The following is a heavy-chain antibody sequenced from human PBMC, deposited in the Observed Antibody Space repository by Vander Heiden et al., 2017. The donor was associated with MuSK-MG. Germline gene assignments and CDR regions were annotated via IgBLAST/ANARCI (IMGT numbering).Heavy chain of an antibody. CDR1: GYSFTSYW. J-gene: IGHJ4*02. CDR3: ARGGANYHFDY. D-gene: IGHD1-26*01. CDR2: IYPGDSET. V-gene: IGHV5-51*01. Sequence: EVQLVQSGAEVKKPGESLKISCKGSGYSFTSYWIGWVRQMPGKGLEWMGIIYPGDSETRDSPSFQGQVTISADKAISTAYLKWRRMKASDTAMYYGARGGANYHFDYWGQGTMVTVSS.